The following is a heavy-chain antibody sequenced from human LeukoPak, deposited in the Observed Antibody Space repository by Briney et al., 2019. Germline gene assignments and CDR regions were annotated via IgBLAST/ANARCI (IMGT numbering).Heavy chain of an antibody. Sequence: GGSLRLSCAASGFTFSSYDMHRVRQATGKGLEWVSAIGTAGDTYYPGSVKGRFTISRENAKNSLYLQMNSLRAGDTAVYYCARSRIAAAGGGMIYYYYGMDVWGQGTTVTVSS. V-gene: IGHV3-13*04. CDR3: ARSRIAAAGGGMIYYYYGMDV. CDR1: GFTFSSYD. D-gene: IGHD6-13*01. CDR2: IGTAGDT. J-gene: IGHJ6*02.